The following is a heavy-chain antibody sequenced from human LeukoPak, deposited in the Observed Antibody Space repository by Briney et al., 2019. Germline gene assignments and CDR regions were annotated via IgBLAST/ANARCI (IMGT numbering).Heavy chain of an antibody. Sequence: GGSLRLSCAASGFTFSSLDMHWVRQPTGQGLEWVSTIGTASDIYYPGSVEGRFTLSRDNAKNSLYLQMNSLTAGDTAVYYCARGPPRGKYYYMDVWGKGTTVTVSS. V-gene: IGHV3-13*01. CDR3: ARGPPRGKYYYMDV. CDR1: GFTFSSLD. J-gene: IGHJ6*03. D-gene: IGHD1-1*01. CDR2: IGTASDI.